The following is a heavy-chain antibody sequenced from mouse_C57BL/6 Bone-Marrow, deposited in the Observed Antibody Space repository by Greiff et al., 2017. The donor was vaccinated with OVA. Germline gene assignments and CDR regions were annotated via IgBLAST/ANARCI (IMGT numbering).Heavy chain of an antibody. CDR1: GYTFTSYW. J-gene: IGHJ3*01. CDR3: ARGTYYSNYLFAY. V-gene: IGHV1-55*01. D-gene: IGHD2-5*01. CDR2: IYPGSGST. Sequence: QVQLKQPGAELVKPGASVKMSCKASGYTFTSYWITWVKQRPGQGLEWIGDIYPGSGSTNYNEKFKSKATLTVDTSSSTAYMQLSSLTSEDSAVYYCARGTYYSNYLFAYWGQGTLVTVSA.